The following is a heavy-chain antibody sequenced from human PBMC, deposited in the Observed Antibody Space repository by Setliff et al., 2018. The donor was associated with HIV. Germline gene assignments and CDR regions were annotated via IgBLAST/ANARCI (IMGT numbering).Heavy chain of an antibody. CDR3: ARIFGDQGYYYGMDV. CDR1: GGSISSYY. CDR2: IYYSGST. J-gene: IGHJ6*02. Sequence: SETLSLTCTVSGGSISSYYWSWIRQPPGKGLEWIGYIYYSGSTDYNPSLKSRVTISVDTSKNQFSLKLSSVIAADTAVYYCARIFGDQGYYYGMDVWGQGTTVTVSS. V-gene: IGHV4-59*01. D-gene: IGHD3-3*01.